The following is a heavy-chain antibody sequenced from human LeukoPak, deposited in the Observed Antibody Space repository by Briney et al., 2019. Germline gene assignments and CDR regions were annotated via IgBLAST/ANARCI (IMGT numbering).Heavy chain of an antibody. CDR2: ISAYNGDT. J-gene: IGHJ4*02. Sequence: ASVKVSCKASGYTFTGYYMHWVRQAPGQGLEWMGWISAYNGDTNYAQKVQGRVTMTTDTSTTTAYMELSSLRSDDTAVYYCARDQGNGYLGDYWGQGTLITVSS. CDR1: GYTFTGYY. D-gene: IGHD3-22*01. V-gene: IGHV1-18*04. CDR3: ARDQGNGYLGDY.